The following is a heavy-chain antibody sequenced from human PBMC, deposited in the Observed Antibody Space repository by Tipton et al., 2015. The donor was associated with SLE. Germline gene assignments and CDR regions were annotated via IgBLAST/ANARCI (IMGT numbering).Heavy chain of an antibody. Sequence: TLSLTCAVYGGSFSGYSWSWIRQPPGKGLEWIGEIYHSGSTYYNPSLKSRVTISVDTSKNQFSLKLSSVTAADTAVYYCARGYSSGWYDYWGQGTLVTVSS. CDR1: GGSFSGYS. CDR3: ARGYSSGWYDY. V-gene: IGHV4-34*01. CDR2: IYHSGST. D-gene: IGHD6-19*01. J-gene: IGHJ4*02.